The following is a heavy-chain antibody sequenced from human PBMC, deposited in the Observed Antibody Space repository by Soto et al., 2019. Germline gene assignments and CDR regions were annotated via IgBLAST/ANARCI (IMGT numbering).Heavy chain of an antibody. D-gene: IGHD3-10*01. J-gene: IGHJ6*02. Sequence: GGSLRLSCAASGFTVSSNYMSWVRQAPGKGLEWVSVIYSGGSTYYADSVKGRFTISRDNSKNTLYLQMNSLRAEDTAVYYCARTGVTNGVSFVLAQMDGWGQGTTVTVSS. CDR1: GFTVSSNY. CDR3: ARTGVTNGVSFVLAQMDG. V-gene: IGHV3-66*01. CDR2: IYSGGST.